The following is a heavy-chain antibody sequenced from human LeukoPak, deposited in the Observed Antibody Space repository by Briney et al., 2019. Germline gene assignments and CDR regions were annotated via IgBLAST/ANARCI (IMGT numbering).Heavy chain of an antibody. Sequence: GESLKISCKASGYSFNSYWIGWVRQMPGKGLEWMGIIYPSDSDTRYSPSFQGQVTISVDKSISTAYLQWSSLKASDTAMYYCARHVGSSGWYVWGQGTLVTVSP. CDR1: GYSFNSYW. J-gene: IGHJ4*02. D-gene: IGHD6-19*01. CDR3: ARHVGSSGWYV. V-gene: IGHV5-51*01. CDR2: IYPSDSDT.